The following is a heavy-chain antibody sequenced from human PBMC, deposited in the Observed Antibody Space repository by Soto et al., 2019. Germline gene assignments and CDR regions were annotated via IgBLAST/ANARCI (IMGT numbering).Heavy chain of an antibody. D-gene: IGHD1-26*01. CDR1: GFTFSSYG. CDR3: AKEEVGGSFYYFDY. J-gene: IGHJ4*02. CDR2: ISYDGSNK. Sequence: PGGFLRLSCAASGFTFSSYGMHWVRQAPGKGLEWVAVISYDGSNKYYADSVKGRFTISRDNSKNTLYLQMNSLRAEDTAVYYCAKEEVGGSFYYFDYWGQGTLVTVSS. V-gene: IGHV3-30*18.